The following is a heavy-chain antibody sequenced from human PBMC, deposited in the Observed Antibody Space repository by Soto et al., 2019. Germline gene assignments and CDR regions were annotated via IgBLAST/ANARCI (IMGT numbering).Heavy chain of an antibody. CDR1: GFTFSSYA. D-gene: IGHD5-12*01. J-gene: IGHJ5*02. V-gene: IGHV3-30-3*01. CDR2: ISYDGSNK. Sequence: QVQLVESGGGVVQPGRSLRLSCAASGFTFSSYAMHWVRQAPGKGLEWVAVISYDGSNKYYADSVKGRFTISRDNSKDTLYLQMNSLRAEDTAVYYCARDVWGQWLGLNWFDPWGQGTLVTVSS. CDR3: ARDVWGQWLGLNWFDP.